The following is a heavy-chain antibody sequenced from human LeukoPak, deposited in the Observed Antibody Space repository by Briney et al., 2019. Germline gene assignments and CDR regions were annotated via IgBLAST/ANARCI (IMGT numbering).Heavy chain of an antibody. J-gene: IGHJ4*02. CDR2: INPNSGGT. CDR3: ARGVLAVAGGTVHFDY. V-gene: IGHV1-2*02. D-gene: IGHD6-19*01. CDR1: GYTFTGYY. Sequence: GASVKVSCKASGYTFTGYYMHWVRQAPGQGLEWMGWINPNSGGTNYAQKFQGRVTVTRDTSISTAYMELSRLRSDDTAVYYCARGVLAVAGGTVHFDYWGQGTLVTVSS.